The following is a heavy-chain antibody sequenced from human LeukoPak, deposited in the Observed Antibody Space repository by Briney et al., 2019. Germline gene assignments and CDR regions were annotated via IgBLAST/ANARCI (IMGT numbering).Heavy chain of an antibody. CDR3: AKDVAAARPNWFDP. CDR1: GFTFGSYG. V-gene: IGHV3-30*18. CDR2: ISYDGSNK. Sequence: GRSLRLSCAASGFTFGSYGMHWVRQAPGKGLEWVAVISYDGSNKYYADSVKGRFTISRDNSKNTLYLQMNSLRAEDTAVYYCAKDVAAARPNWFDPWGQGTLVTVSS. J-gene: IGHJ5*02. D-gene: IGHD6-13*01.